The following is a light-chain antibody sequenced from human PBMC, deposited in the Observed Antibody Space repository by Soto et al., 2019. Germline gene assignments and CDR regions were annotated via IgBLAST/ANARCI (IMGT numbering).Light chain of an antibody. CDR2: RAS. CDR3: QQYGSSGT. Sequence: EIVLTQSPATLSVSPGERATLSCRASQSVGSLLAWYQQKPGQAPRLLIYRASSRATGIPDRFSGSGSGTDFTLTISRLEPEDFAVYYCQQYGSSGTFGQGTKVDIK. CDR1: QSVGSL. V-gene: IGKV3-20*01. J-gene: IGKJ1*01.